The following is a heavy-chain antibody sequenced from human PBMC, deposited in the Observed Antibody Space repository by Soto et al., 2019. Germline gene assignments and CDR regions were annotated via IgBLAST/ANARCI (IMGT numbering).Heavy chain of an antibody. V-gene: IGHV1-18*04. J-gene: IGHJ6*02. Sequence: QVQLVQSGAEVKKPGASVEVSCKASGYTFTSYGISWVRQAPGQGLEWMGWISAYNGNTNYAQKLQGRVTMTTDTSTSTAYMELRSLRSDDTAVYYCARDRGGEWELYYYYYGMDVWGQGTTVTVSS. CDR2: ISAYNGNT. D-gene: IGHD1-26*01. CDR1: GYTFTSYG. CDR3: ARDRGGEWELYYYYYGMDV.